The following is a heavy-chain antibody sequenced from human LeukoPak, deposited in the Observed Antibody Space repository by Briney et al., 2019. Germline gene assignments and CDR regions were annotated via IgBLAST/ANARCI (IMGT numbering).Heavy chain of an antibody. CDR1: GGSISSYY. D-gene: IGHD3-3*01. CDR3: ARDFWSGYLYYFDY. J-gene: IGHJ4*02. Sequence: KPSETLSLTCTVSGGSISSYYWSWIRQPAGKGLEWIGRIYTSGSTNYNPSLKSRVTMSVDTSKNQFSLKLSSVTAADTAVYYCARDFWSGYLYYFDYWGQGTLVTVSS. V-gene: IGHV4-4*07. CDR2: IYTSGST.